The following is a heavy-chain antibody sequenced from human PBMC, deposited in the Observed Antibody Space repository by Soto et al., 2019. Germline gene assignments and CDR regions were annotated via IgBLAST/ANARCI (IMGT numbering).Heavy chain of an antibody. CDR2: ISDDGTT. V-gene: IGHV4-61*01. CDR3: AREVTVPGRFGY. CDR1: GVSVSSINYY. J-gene: IGHJ4*02. Sequence: QVQLQESGPGLVKPSETLTLTCTVSGVSVSSINYYWSWVRQPPGKGLEWIGYISDDGTTNYNPSLRRRVTLSLDVSTNQASLKLSSVTTVDTAVYYCAREVTVPGRFGYWGQGTLVTVSS. D-gene: IGHD6-19*01.